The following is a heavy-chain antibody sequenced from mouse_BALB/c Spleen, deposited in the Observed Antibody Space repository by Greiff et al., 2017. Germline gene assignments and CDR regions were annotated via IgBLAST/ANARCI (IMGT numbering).Heavy chain of an antibody. CDR2: IYPGDGDT. V-gene: IGHV1-80*01. D-gene: IGHD2-1*01. CDR3: ARDGNFFMDY. J-gene: IGHJ4*01. CDR1: GYAFSSYW. Sequence: QVQLQQSGAELVRPGSSVKISCKASGYAFSSYWMNWVKQRPGQGLEWIGQIYPGDGDTNYNGKFKGKATLTADKSSSTAYMQLSSLTSEDSAVYFCARDGNFFMDYWGQGTSVTVSS.